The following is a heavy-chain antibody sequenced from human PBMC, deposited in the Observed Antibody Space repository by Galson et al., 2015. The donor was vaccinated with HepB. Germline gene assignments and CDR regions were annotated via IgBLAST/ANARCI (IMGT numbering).Heavy chain of an antibody. CDR3: ARDRAPSGLPLDP. CDR1: GFTFSSYS. D-gene: IGHD3-3*01. CDR2: ISSTSTTI. Sequence: SLRLSCATSGFTFSSYSMNWVRQAPGKGLEWVSYISSTSTTIYYADSVKGRFTISRDNAKNSLDLQMNSLRDEDTAIYYCARDRAPSGLPLDPWGQGTLVTVSS. J-gene: IGHJ5*02. V-gene: IGHV3-48*02.